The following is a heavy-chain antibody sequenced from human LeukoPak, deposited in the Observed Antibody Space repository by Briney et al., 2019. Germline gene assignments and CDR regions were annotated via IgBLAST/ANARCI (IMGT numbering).Heavy chain of an antibody. D-gene: IGHD6-13*01. CDR1: GFTFSSYS. CDR3: AKAGAYSSSLFCYYYYMDV. CDR2: ISSSSSYI. Sequence: PGGSLRLSCAASGFTFSSYSMNWVRQAPGKGLEWVSSISSSSSYIYYADSVKGRFTISRDNAKNSLYLQMNSLRAEDTAVYYCAKAGAYSSSLFCYYYYMDVWGKGTTVTVSS. J-gene: IGHJ6*03. V-gene: IGHV3-21*01.